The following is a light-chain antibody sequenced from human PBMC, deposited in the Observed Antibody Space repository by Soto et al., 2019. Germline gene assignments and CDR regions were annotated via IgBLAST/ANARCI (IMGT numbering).Light chain of an antibody. CDR2: DAS. Sequence: DIQMTQSPSTLSASVGDRVTITCRASQSISSWLAWYQQKPGKAPKLLIYDASSLESGVLSRFCGSGSGTEFTLTISSLQPDDFPTYYCQQYNSYSWTFGQGTKVEIK. CDR3: QQYNSYSWT. CDR1: QSISSW. V-gene: IGKV1-5*01. J-gene: IGKJ1*01.